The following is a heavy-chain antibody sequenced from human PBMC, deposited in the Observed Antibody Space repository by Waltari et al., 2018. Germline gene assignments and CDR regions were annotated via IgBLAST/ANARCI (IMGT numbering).Heavy chain of an antibody. D-gene: IGHD2-2*01. Sequence: QVPLVQSGAEVKKPGASVPVSCRASGSSFPSYVITWVRLAPGQGLEWMGWMNPMSGNTGYARKFQGRVSMTGDPSINTAYMELSSLTFDDTAVYYCARAVRNQLLSEYWGQGTLVAVSS. V-gene: IGHV1-8*01. J-gene: IGHJ4*02. CDR1: GSSFPSYV. CDR2: MNPMSGNT. CDR3: ARAVRNQLLSEY.